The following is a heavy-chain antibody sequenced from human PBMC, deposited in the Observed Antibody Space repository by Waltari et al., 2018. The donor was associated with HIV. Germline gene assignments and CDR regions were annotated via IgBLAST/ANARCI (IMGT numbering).Heavy chain of an antibody. CDR1: GGPFSGYY. CDR3: ARGPWYGATADFDY. Sequence: VQLQQWAAGLLKPSETPSPTCAVYGGPFSGYYWSWISQPPGKGLELIGEINHSGSTNYNPSLKSRVTISVDTSKNQFSLKLSSVTAADTAVYYCARGPWYGATADFDYWGQGTLVTVSS. CDR2: INHSGST. V-gene: IGHV4-34*01. J-gene: IGHJ4*02. D-gene: IGHD2-15*01.